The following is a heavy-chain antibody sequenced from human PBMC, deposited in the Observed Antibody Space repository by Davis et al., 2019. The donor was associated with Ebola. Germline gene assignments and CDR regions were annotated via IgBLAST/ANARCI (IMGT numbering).Heavy chain of an antibody. J-gene: IGHJ5*02. CDR2: IYHSGST. CDR3: ARGGIQLWLDWFDP. CDR1: GGSISSGGYS. V-gene: IGHV4-30-2*01. Sequence: MPSETLSLTCAVSGGSISSGGYSWSWIRQPPGKGLEWIGYIYHSGSTYYNPSLKSRVTISVDRSKNQFSLKLSSVTAADTAVYYCARGGIQLWLDWFDPWGQGTLVTVSS. D-gene: IGHD5-18*01.